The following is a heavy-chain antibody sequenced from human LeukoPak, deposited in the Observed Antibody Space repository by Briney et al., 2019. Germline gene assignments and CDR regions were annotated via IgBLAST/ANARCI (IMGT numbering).Heavy chain of an antibody. V-gene: IGHV4-59*08. D-gene: IGHD1-26*01. CDR3: ARSGSGWELLGY. J-gene: IGHJ4*02. CDR2: IYYSGST. Sequence: SETLSLTCTVSGGSIRSSYWSGIRQPPGKGLEWIGCIYYSGSTNYNPSLQSRVTISVDTSKNQFSLKLSSVTAADTAVYYCARSGSGWELLGYWGQGTLVTVSS. CDR1: GGSIRSSY.